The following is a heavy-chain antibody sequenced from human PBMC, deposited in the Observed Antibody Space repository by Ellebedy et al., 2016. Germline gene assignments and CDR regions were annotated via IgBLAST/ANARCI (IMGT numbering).Heavy chain of an antibody. CDR3: ARADMGDKVVVLGWQWLAPFDY. Sequence: ASVKVSCKASGYTFTSSGINWVRQAPGQGPEWMGWISGYNGNTNYAQKFQGRVIMTADTSTRTAYMELRSLRSEDTAVYYCARADMGDKVVVLGWQWLAPFDYWGQGTLVTVSS. CDR1: GYTFTSSG. V-gene: IGHV1-18*01. J-gene: IGHJ4*02. CDR2: ISGYNGNT. D-gene: IGHD6-19*01.